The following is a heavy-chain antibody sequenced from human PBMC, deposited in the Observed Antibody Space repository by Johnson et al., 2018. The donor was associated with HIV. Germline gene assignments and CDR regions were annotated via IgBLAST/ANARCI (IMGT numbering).Heavy chain of an antibody. J-gene: IGHJ3*01. CDR1: GFTFDDSG. CDR2: IWYDGSNK. CDR3: ARDFGLGELSYETVDAFDF. D-gene: IGHD3-16*02. V-gene: IGHV3-33*08. Sequence: MQLVESGGGVVRPGGSLRLSCAASGFTFDDSGMSWVRQAPGKGLEWVALIWYDGSNKYYADSVKGRFTISRDNSKNTLYLQMNSLRGEDTAVYSCARDFGLGELSYETVDAFDFWGPGTLVTVSS.